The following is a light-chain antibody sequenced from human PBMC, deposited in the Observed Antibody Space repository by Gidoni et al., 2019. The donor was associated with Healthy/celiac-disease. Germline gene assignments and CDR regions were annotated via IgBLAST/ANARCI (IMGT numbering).Light chain of an antibody. CDR3: QQYYSTPPT. V-gene: IGKV4-1*01. CDR1: QSVLYSSNNKNY. Sequence: DIVMTQSPDSMAGSLGERATINCKSSQSVLYSSNNKNYLAWYQQKPGQPPNLLIYWASTRESGVPDRFSGSGSGTDFTLTISSLQAEDVAVYSCQQYYSTPPTFGQGTKLEIK. J-gene: IGKJ2*01. CDR2: WAS.